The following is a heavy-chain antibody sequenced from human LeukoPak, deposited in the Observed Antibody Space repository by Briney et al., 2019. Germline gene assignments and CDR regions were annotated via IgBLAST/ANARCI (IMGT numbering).Heavy chain of an antibody. CDR3: ARGPVADDGGY. Sequence: GGSLRLSCAASGFTFSDHYIDWVRQAPGKGLEWVGRTRNKAQSYSTEYAASVKGRITISRDDSKNSVYLQMNSLKTEDTAVYYCARGPVADDGGYWGQGTLVTVSS. CDR1: GFTFSDHY. D-gene: IGHD1-1*01. V-gene: IGHV3-72*01. J-gene: IGHJ4*02. CDR2: TRNKAQSYST.